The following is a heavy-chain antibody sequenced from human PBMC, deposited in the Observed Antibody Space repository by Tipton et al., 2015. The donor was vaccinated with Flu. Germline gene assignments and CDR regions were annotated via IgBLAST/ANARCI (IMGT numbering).Heavy chain of an antibody. J-gene: IGHJ4*02. Sequence: GSLRLSCAASGFTFSSYEMNWVRQAPGKGLEWVSYISSSGSTIYYADSVKGRFTISRDNAKNSLYLQMNSLRAEDTAVYYCARGYDILTGYYWLSYFGYWGQGTLVTVSS. V-gene: IGHV3-48*03. CDR2: ISSSGSTI. D-gene: IGHD3-9*01. CDR1: GFTFSSYE. CDR3: ARGYDILTGYYWLSYFGY.